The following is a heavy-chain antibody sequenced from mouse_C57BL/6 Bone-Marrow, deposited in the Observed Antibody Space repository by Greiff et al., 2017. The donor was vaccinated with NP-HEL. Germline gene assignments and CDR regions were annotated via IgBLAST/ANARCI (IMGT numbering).Heavy chain of an antibody. J-gene: IGHJ2*01. CDR1: GFSLTSYG. Sequence: QVQLQQSGPGLVQPSQSLSITCTVSGFSLTSYGVHWVRQSPGKGLEWLGVIWTGGGTDYNAAFITRLSNTKDNAKSQVVFKMNSLQADDTAIYYCAKNYGSSFDYWGQGTTLTVSS. CDR2: IWTGGGT. D-gene: IGHD1-1*01. CDR3: AKNYGSSFDY. V-gene: IGHV2-5*01.